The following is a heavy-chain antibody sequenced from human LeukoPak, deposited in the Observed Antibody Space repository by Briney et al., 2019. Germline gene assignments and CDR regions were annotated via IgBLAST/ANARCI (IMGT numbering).Heavy chain of an antibody. D-gene: IGHD3-10*01. CDR1: GFTFNTYS. CDR2: ISSSSDYI. J-gene: IGHJ4*02. CDR3: ARFYGAGGNHRYYFGS. V-gene: IGHV3-21*01. Sequence: GGSLRLSCAASGFTFNTYSMNWVRQAPGKGLEWVSCISSSSDYIYYTDSVEGRFTISRDNARNSLYLQMNSLRVEDTAVYYCARFYGAGGNHRYYFGSWGQGILVTVSS.